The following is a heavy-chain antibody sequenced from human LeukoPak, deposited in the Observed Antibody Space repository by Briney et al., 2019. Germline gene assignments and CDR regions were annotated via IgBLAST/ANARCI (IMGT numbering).Heavy chain of an antibody. CDR3: ARTGCSSSSSCMFDP. D-gene: IGHD2-2*01. V-gene: IGHV4-59*12. CDR1: GGSISSYY. J-gene: IGHJ5*02. Sequence: SETLSLTCTVSGGSISSYYWSWIRQPPGKGLEWVAYIYHSGSTSYNPSLKSRVTISVDRSGNQFSLRLTSVTAADTAVYYCARTGCSSSSSCMFDPWGQGTLVTVSS. CDR2: IYHSGST.